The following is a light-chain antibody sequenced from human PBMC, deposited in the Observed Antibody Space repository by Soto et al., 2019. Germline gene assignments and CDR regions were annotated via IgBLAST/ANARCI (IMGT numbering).Light chain of an antibody. Sequence: DIQMTQSPSSLSAYLGDRVTITCRASQGISNYLAWYQQKPGRLPKLLLFGASTLQSGVPARFSGSGSGTLFTLTINGLLPEDVAVYYCQQYNNWPPITFGQGTRLEIK. V-gene: IGKV1-27*01. CDR1: QGISNY. J-gene: IGKJ5*01. CDR3: QQYNNWPPIT. CDR2: GAS.